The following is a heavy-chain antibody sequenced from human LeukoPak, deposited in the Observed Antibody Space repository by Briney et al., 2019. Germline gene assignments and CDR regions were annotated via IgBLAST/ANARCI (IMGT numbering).Heavy chain of an antibody. CDR1: GGSISSSSYY. D-gene: IGHD3-16*01. CDR2: IYYSGST. V-gene: IGHV4-39*07. J-gene: IGHJ6*02. CDR3: ARVDEGGDYYYGMDV. Sequence: SETLSLTCTVSGGSISSSSYYWGWIRQPPGKGLEWIGSIYYSGSTYYNPSLKSRVTISVDTSKNQFSLKLSSVTAADTAVYYCARVDEGGDYYYGMDVWGQGTTVTVSS.